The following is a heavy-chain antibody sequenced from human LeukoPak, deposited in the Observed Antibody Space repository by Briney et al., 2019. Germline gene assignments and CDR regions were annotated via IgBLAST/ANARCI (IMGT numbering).Heavy chain of an antibody. CDR2: ISGSGGST. CDR3: ARDRGAVAGTWNYFDY. CDR1: GFTFSSYA. J-gene: IGHJ4*02. D-gene: IGHD6-19*01. V-gene: IGHV3-23*01. Sequence: GGSLRLSCAASGFTFSSYAMSWVRQAPGKGLEWVSAISGSGGSTYYADSVKGRFTISRDNSKNTLYLQMNSLRAEDTAVYYCARDRGAVAGTWNYFDYWGQGTLVTVSS.